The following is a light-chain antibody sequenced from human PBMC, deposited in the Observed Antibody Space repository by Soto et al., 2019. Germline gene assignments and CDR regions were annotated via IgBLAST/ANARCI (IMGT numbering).Light chain of an antibody. CDR2: GAS. CDR3: QQYYNWPRT. CDR1: QSISRY. V-gene: IGKV3-15*01. Sequence: IVLTQSPGTLSLSPGERTTLSCRASQSISRYLAWYQQKPGQAPRLLIYGASSRATGIPATFSGSGSETQFTLTITSLQSEDFAVYYCQQYYNWPRTFGQGTKVDIK. J-gene: IGKJ1*01.